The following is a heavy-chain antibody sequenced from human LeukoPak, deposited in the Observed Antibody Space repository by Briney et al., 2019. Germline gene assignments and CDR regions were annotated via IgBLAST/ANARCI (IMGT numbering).Heavy chain of an antibody. D-gene: IGHD4-23*01. CDR2: INPNSGDT. CDR3: ARADYGGNSGSNWFDP. CDR1: GYSLTGYH. J-gene: IGHJ5*02. Sequence: ASVKVSCKASGYSLTGYHMHWVRQAPGQGLEWMGRINPNSGDTNYAQKFQGRVTMTRDTSISTAYMELSRLRSDDTAVYYCARADYGGNSGSNWFDPWGQGTLVTVSS. V-gene: IGHV1-2*06.